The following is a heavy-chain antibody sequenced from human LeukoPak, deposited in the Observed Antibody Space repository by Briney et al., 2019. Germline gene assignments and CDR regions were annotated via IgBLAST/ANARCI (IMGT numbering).Heavy chain of an antibody. CDR3: AKGLSMYYYGSGSYGAFDI. D-gene: IGHD3-10*01. Sequence: GGSLRLSCTASGFSFGDYAMSWVRQAPGKGLEWVGFIRSKAYGGTPEYAASVEGRFTVSRDDSKSIAYLQMNSLKTEDTAVYYCAKGLSMYYYGSGSYGAFDIWGQGTMVTVSS. CDR1: GFSFGDYA. CDR2: IRSKAYGGTP. V-gene: IGHV3-49*04. J-gene: IGHJ3*02.